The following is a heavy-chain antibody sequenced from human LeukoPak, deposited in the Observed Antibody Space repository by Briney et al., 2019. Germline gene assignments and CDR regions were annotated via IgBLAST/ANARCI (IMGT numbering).Heavy chain of an antibody. CDR1: GFTFSSYG. D-gene: IGHD2-15*01. Sequence: PGGSLRLSCAATGFTFSSYGMHWVRQAPGKGLEWVAFISYDGSNKYYADSVKGRFTISRDNSKNTLYLQMNNLRADDTAVYYCAKARYDGEVMIAATDYWGRGTLVTVSS. CDR2: ISYDGSNK. CDR3: AKARYDGEVMIAATDY. J-gene: IGHJ4*02. V-gene: IGHV3-30*18.